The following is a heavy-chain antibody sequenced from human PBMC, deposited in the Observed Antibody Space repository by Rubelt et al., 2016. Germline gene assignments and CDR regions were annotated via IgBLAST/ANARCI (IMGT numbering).Heavy chain of an antibody. CDR1: GFTFSSYG. CDR3: AKDRAVGFWSGYLDY. V-gene: IGHV3-30*18. Sequence: QVQLVESGGGVVQPGRSLRLSCAASGFTFSSYGVHWVRQAPGKGLEWVAVISYDGSNKYYADSVKGRFTISRDNSKNTLDQQGNSLRADDTAVYYCAKDRAVGFWSGYLDYWGQGTPVTVSS. J-gene: IGHJ4*02. CDR2: ISYDGSNK. D-gene: IGHD3-3*01.